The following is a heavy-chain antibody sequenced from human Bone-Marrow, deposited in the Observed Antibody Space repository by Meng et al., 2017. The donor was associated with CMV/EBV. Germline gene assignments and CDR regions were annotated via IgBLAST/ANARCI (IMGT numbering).Heavy chain of an antibody. CDR2: FDPEDGET. V-gene: IGHV1-24*01. D-gene: IGHD3-3*01. CDR3: ARLPHTIFGVVNGMDV. CDR1: GYTLTKLS. Sequence: ASVKVSCKVSGYTLTKLSMHWVRQAPGKGLEWMGGFDPEDGETIYAQKFQGRVTMTEDTSTDTAYMELSSLRSEDTAVYYCARLPHTIFGVVNGMDVWGQGTTVTASS. J-gene: IGHJ6*02.